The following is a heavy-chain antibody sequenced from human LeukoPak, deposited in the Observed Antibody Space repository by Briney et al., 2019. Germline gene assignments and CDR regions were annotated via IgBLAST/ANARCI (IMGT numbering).Heavy chain of an antibody. CDR3: VRGGVSNGDYNGIVF. D-gene: IGHD4-17*01. V-gene: IGHV3-48*02. J-gene: IGHJ4*02. CDR2: IDRRSNTI. Sequence: GGSLRLSCAASGFSFSGYSMNWVRQAPGKGLGWVSYIDRRSNTIYYADSVKGRFTISGDNAKNSLYLQMNSLRDEDAAVYYCVRGGVSNGDYNGIVFWGQGTLVTVSS. CDR1: GFSFSGYS.